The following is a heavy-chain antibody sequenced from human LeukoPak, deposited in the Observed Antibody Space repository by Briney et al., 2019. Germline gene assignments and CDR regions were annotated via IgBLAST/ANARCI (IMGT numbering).Heavy chain of an antibody. V-gene: IGHV4-30-2*01. CDR3: ARDQPNSSSWYNGHYYYGMDV. D-gene: IGHD6-13*01. J-gene: IGHJ6*02. Sequence: PSETLSLTCTVSGGSISSGGYYWSWIRQPPGKGLEWIGYIYHSGSTYYNPSLKSRVTISVDRSKNQFSLKLSSVTAADTAVYYCARDQPNSSSWYNGHYYYGMDVWGQGTTVTVSS. CDR1: GGSISSGGYY. CDR2: IYHSGST.